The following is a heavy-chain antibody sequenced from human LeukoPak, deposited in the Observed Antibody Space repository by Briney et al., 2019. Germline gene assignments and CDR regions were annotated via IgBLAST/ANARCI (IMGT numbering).Heavy chain of an antibody. CDR1: GFTFSGSA. J-gene: IGHJ6*03. D-gene: IGHD2-2*01. V-gene: IGHV3-73*01. Sequence: GGSLRLSCAATGFTFSGSAMHWVRQASGKGLEWVGRIRSKANSYETAYAASVKGRFTISRDDSKNTAYLQMNSLKTEDTAVYYCTRHIRDIVVVPAAPSVNYYYYMDVWGKGTTVTVSS. CDR2: IRSKANSYET. CDR3: TRHIRDIVVVPAAPSVNYYYYMDV.